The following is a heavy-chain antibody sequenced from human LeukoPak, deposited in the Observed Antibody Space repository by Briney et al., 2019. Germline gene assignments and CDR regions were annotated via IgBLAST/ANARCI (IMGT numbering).Heavy chain of an antibody. J-gene: IGHJ4*02. D-gene: IGHD3-10*01. V-gene: IGHV3-7*03. CDR2: IRQDGSEK. Sequence: GGSLRLSCAASGFTFSSYWMMWLRQAPGKGLEWVANIRQDGSEKNCVDSVKGRFTISRDNSKNTLYLQMNSLRAEDTAVCYCAKVSVTMVRATWSSGYFDYWGQGTLVTVSS. CDR3: AKVSVTMVRATWSSGYFDY. CDR1: GFTFSSYW.